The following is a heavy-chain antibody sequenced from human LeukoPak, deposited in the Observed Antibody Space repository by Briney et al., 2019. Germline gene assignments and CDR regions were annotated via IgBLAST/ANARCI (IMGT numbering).Heavy chain of an antibody. J-gene: IGHJ5*02. CDR2: IREDGRKA. CDR3: ARDLTTPPIVPNWFDP. D-gene: IGHD2-8*01. V-gene: IGHV3-7*03. CDR1: GFTFSDYW. Sequence: PGGSLRLSCAASGFTFSDYWMTWVRQAPGKGPEWVANIREDGRKAYYVGSVMGRFTISRDNAKNSLYLQMNSLRAEDTAVYYCARDLTTPPIVPNWFDPWGQGTLVTVSS.